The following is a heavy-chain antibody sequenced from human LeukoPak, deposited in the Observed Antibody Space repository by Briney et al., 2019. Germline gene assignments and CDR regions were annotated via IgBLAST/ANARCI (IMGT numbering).Heavy chain of an antibody. D-gene: IGHD3-22*01. CDR3: ASGRSDYYDSTPFDY. Sequence: GGSLGLSCAASGFTVSSNYMSWVRQAPGKGLEWVSVIYSGGSTYYADSVKGRFTISRDNAKNSLYLQMNSLRAEDTAVYYCASGRSDYYDSTPFDYWGQGTLVTVSS. CDR1: GFTVSSNY. CDR2: IYSGGST. V-gene: IGHV3-53*01. J-gene: IGHJ4*02.